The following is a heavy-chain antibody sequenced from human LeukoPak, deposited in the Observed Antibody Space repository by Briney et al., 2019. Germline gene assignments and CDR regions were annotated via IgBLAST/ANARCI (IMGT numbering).Heavy chain of an antibody. J-gene: IGHJ4*02. CDR1: GYTLTELS. Sequence: ASVKVSCKVSGYTLTELSMHWVRQAPGQGLEWMGWINPNSGGTNYAQKFQGRVTMTRDTSISTAYMELSRLRSDDTAVYYCARDGLIARDIDYWGQGTLVTVSS. CDR3: ARDGLIARDIDY. D-gene: IGHD2/OR15-2a*01. V-gene: IGHV1-2*02. CDR2: INPNSGGT.